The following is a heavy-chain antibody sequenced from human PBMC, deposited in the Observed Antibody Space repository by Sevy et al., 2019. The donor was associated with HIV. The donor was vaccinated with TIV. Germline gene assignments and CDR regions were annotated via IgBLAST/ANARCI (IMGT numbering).Heavy chain of an antibody. CDR3: ARAQQVTMLVVIGGLYFDF. D-gene: IGHD3-22*01. V-gene: IGHV3-7*01. CDR2: IKQDMSEK. CDR1: GFTFSSYW. J-gene: IGHJ4*02. Sequence: GGSLRLSCAASGFTFSSYWMTWVRQAPGKGLEWVANIKQDMSEKYYADSVKGGFTISRDNARNSLYLQMDSLRAEDTAVYYCARAQQVTMLVVIGGLYFDFWGQGTLVTASS.